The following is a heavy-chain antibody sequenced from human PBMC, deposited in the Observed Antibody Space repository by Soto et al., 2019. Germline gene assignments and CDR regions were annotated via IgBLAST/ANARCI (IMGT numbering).Heavy chain of an antibody. CDR2: ISADGRTT. V-gene: IGHV3-23*01. CDR1: GYRISDYS. J-gene: IGHJ5*02. CDR3: AKIPTLYYDSRGFYGWFDP. D-gene: IGHD3-22*01. Sequence: EVQLLESGGGLVQPGGSRRLSCAASGYRISDYSMSWVRQAPGKGLEWVTVISADGRTTYFADSVKGRFTLSRDNFKDTVYLQMYSLRAEDTAVYHCAKIPTLYYDSRGFYGWFDPWGQGTLVTVSA.